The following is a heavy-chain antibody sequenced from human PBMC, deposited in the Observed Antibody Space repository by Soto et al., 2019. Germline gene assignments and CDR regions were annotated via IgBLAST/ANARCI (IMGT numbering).Heavy chain of an antibody. J-gene: IGHJ6*03. CDR3: AKGGIIAVADYHYMDV. Sequence: PGGSLRLSCAASGFTFSSYAMSWVRQAPGKGLEWVSAISGSGGSTYYADSVKGRFTISRDNSKNTLYLQMNSLRAEDTAVYYCAKGGIIAVADYHYMDVWGKGTTVTVSS. CDR2: ISGSGGST. CDR1: GFTFSSYA. V-gene: IGHV3-23*01. D-gene: IGHD6-19*01.